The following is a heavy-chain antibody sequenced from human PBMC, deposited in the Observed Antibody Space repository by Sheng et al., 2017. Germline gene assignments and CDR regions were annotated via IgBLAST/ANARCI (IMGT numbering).Heavy chain of an antibody. Sequence: QLQLQESGPGLVKPSETLSLTCTVFGGSITSSSYYWGWIRQPPGKGWSGLGPSIIVGPPTTTRPSKSRVTISLDASKSQFSLTLSFVTAADTAVYYCARGGSVVPAANELDYWGQGTLVTVSS. J-gene: IGHJ4*02. CDR1: GGSITSSSYY. CDR3: ARGGSVVPAANELDY. CDR2: SIIVGPP. V-gene: IGHV4-39*07. D-gene: IGHD2-15*01.